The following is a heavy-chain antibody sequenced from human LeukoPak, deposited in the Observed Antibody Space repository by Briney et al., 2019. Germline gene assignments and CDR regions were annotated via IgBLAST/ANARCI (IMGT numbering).Heavy chain of an antibody. Sequence: GGSLRLSCAASGFTFSSYAMSWVRQAPGKGLEWVSAIRGSGGRTYYADSVKGRFTISRDNSKNTLYLQMNSLRAEDTAIYYCAKLFKAYSSSWIDYWGQGNLVTVSS. CDR1: GFTFSSYA. CDR2: IRGSGGRT. CDR3: AKLFKAYSSSWIDY. D-gene: IGHD6-13*01. V-gene: IGHV3-23*01. J-gene: IGHJ4*02.